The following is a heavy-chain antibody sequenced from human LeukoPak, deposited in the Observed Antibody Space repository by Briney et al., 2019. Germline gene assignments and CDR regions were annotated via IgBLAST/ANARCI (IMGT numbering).Heavy chain of an antibody. D-gene: IGHD3-9*01. Sequence: SETLSLTCAVYGGSFSGYYWSWIRQPPGKGLEWIGEINHSGSTNYNPSLKSRVTISVDTSKNQFSLKLSSVTAADTAAYYCARTSNRYLRYFDYWGQGTLVTVSS. V-gene: IGHV4-34*01. CDR3: ARTSNRYLRYFDY. CDR1: GGSFSGYY. CDR2: INHSGST. J-gene: IGHJ4*02.